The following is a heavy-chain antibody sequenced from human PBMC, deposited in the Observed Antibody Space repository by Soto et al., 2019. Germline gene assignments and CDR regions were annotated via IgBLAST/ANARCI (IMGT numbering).Heavy chain of an antibody. D-gene: IGHD3-3*01. CDR2: IYYSGST. CDR1: GGSISSYY. CDR3: ARDSVICDFWNGRAFDI. Sequence: SETLSLTCTVSGGSISSYYWSWIRQPPGKGLEWIGYIYYSGSTNYNPSLKSRVTISVDTSKNQFSLKLSSVTAADTAVYYCARDSVICDFWNGRAFDIWGQGTMVTVSS. J-gene: IGHJ3*02. V-gene: IGHV4-59*01.